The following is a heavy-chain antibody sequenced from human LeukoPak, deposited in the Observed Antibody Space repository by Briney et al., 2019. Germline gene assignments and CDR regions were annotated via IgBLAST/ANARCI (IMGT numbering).Heavy chain of an antibody. CDR1: GGSISSYY. V-gene: IGHV4-59*08. D-gene: IGHD3-3*01. CDR3: TRFLYYYYYMDV. J-gene: IGHJ6*03. Sequence: PSETLSLTCTVSGGSISSYYWSWIRQPPGKGLEWIGYIYYSGSTNYNPSLKSRVTISVDTSKNQFSLKLSSVTAADTAVYYCTRFLYYYYYMDVWGKGTTVTISS. CDR2: IYYSGST.